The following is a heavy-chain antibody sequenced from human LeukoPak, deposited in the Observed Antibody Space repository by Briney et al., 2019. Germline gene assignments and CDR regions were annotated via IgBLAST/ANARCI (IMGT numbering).Heavy chain of an antibody. CDR2: FDPEDDET. J-gene: IGHJ4*02. Sequence: ASVKISCKVSGYTLTELSMHWVRQSPGKGLEWMGGFDPEDDETTYAQRFHGRVTMTEDTSADTAYMELSSLRSEDTAVYYCASGEYSNSHFDYWGQGTLVTVSS. CDR1: GYTLTELS. V-gene: IGHV1-24*01. CDR3: ASGEYSNSHFDY. D-gene: IGHD6-13*01.